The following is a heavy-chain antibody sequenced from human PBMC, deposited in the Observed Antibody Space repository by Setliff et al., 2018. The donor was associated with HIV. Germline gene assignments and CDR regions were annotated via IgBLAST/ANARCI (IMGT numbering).Heavy chain of an antibody. V-gene: IGHV4-59*01. CDR2: IYYSGT. J-gene: IGHJ6*03. CDR1: SASRSINTYY. D-gene: IGHD6-6*01. Sequence: PSETLSLTCTVSSASRSINTYYWSWIRQPPGKGLDWVGNIYYSGTNYNPSLKSRVTISMDTSKHQISLKLNSVTAADTAVYYCAGGTIVAPGGYFYYMDVWGKGATVTVSS. CDR3: AGGTIVAPGGYFYYMDV.